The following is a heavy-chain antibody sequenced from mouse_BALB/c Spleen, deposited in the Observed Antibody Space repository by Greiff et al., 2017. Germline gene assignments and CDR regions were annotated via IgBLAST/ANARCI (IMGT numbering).Heavy chain of an antibody. J-gene: IGHJ2*01. D-gene: IGHD2-3*01. CDR1: GFTFSSYG. CDR2: ISSGGSYT. CDR3: ARERNGYYGY. V-gene: IGHV5-6*01. Sequence: EVQLVESGGDLVKPGGSLKLSCAASGFTFSSYGMSWVRQTPDKRLEWVATISSGGSYTYYPDSVKGRFTISRDNAKNTLYLQMSSLKSEDTAMYYCARERNGYYGYWGQGTTLTVSS.